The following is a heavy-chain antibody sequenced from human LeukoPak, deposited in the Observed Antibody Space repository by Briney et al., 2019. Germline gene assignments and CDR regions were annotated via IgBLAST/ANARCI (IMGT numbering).Heavy chain of an antibody. CDR2: INPNSGGT. CDR1: GYTFTGYY. J-gene: IGHJ6*03. D-gene: IGHD3-3*01. Sequence: ASVKVSCKASGYTFTGYYMHWLRQAPGQGLEWMGRINPNSGGTNYAQKFQGRVTMTRDTSISTAYMELSRLRSDDTAVYYCARDLWSGTYYYYYMDVWGKGTTVTVSS. CDR3: ARDLWSGTYYYYYMDV. V-gene: IGHV1-2*06.